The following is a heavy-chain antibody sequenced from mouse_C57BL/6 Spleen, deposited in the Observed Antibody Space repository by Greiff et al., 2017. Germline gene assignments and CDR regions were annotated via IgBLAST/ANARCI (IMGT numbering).Heavy chain of an antibody. CDR1: GFNIKDDY. V-gene: IGHV14-4*01. Sequence: DVKLQESGAELVRPGASVKLSCTASGFNIKDDYMHWVKQRPEQGLEWIGWIDPENGDTEYASKFQGKATITADTSSNTAYLQLSSLTSEDTAVYYCTTGGYGNSFAYWGQGTLVTVSA. CDR2: IDPENGDT. CDR3: TTGGYGNSFAY. J-gene: IGHJ3*01. D-gene: IGHD2-1*01.